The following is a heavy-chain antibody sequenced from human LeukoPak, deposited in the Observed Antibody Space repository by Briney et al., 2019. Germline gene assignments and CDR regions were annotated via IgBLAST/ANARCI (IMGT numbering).Heavy chain of an antibody. J-gene: IGHJ4*02. CDR3: ARGGGGFGPGFDY. CDR1: GFTFSDYY. CDR2: IYSGGST. Sequence: GGSLRLSCAASGFTFSDYYMSWVRQAPGKGLEWVSVIYSGGSTYYADSVKGRFTISRDNSKNTLYLQMNSLRAEDTAVYYCARGGGGFGPGFDYWGQGTLVTVSS. D-gene: IGHD2-15*01. V-gene: IGHV3-53*01.